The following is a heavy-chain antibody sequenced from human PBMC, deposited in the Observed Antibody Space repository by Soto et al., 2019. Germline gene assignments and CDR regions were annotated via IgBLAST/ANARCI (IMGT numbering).Heavy chain of an antibody. CDR1: GFTFRNYG. J-gene: IGHJ4*02. CDR2: ISDDGDKR. D-gene: IGHD1-26*01. Sequence: LRLSCVGAGFTFRNYGMHWDRQPPGKGLEWVALISDDGDKRYYADSVRGRLIISRDNSKDTLYLQMNSLGPDDTAVYFCAKARVRIVGANSFDYWGQGTPVTVSS. V-gene: IGHV3-30*18. CDR3: AKARVRIVGANSFDY.